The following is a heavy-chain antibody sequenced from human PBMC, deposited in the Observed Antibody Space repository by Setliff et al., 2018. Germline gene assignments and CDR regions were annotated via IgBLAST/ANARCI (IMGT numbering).Heavy chain of an antibody. CDR3: ARSDSSGYYFDY. V-gene: IGHV1-2*04. Sequence: GASVKVSCKASGGTFSSYAISWVRQAPGQGLEWMGGIIPIFGGTNYAQKFQGWVTMTRDTSISTAYMELSRLRSDDTAVYYCARSDSSGYYFDYWGQGTLVTVSS. CDR1: GGTFSSYA. D-gene: IGHD3-22*01. CDR2: IIPIFGGT. J-gene: IGHJ4*02.